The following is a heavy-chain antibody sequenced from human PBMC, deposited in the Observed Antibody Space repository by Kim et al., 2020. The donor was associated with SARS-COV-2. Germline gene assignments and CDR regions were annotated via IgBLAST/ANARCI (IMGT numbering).Heavy chain of an antibody. J-gene: IGHJ5*02. CDR1: GYTFTSYD. CDR3: ARGRRIYCSSTSCSTTDLPLDP. Sequence: ASVKVSCKASGYTFTSYDINWVRQATGQGLEWMGWMNPNSGNTGYAQKFQGRVTMTRNTSISTAYMELSSLRSEDTAVYYCARGRRIYCSSTSCSTTDLPLDPWGQGTLVTVSS. V-gene: IGHV1-8*01. CDR2: MNPNSGNT. D-gene: IGHD2-2*01.